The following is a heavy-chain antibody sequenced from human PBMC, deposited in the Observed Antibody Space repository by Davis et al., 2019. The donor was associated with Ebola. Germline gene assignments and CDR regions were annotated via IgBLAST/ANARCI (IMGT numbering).Heavy chain of an antibody. D-gene: IGHD3-10*01. Sequence: PGGSLRLSCAASGFTFSSYSMNWVRQAPGKGLEWVSYISSSSSTIYYADSVKGRFTISRDNAKNSLYLQMNSLRDEDTAVYYCARDGTYYGSGSYYKDATPYYYYYGMDVWGQGTTVTVSS. V-gene: IGHV3-48*02. CDR1: GFTFSSYS. J-gene: IGHJ6*02. CDR3: ARDGTYYGSGSYYKDATPYYYYYGMDV. CDR2: ISSSSSTI.